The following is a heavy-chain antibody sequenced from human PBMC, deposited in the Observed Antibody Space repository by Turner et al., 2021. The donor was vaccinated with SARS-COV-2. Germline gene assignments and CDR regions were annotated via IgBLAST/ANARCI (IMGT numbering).Heavy chain of an antibody. CDR1: GFTFSSFS. J-gene: IGHJ6*02. CDR2: ISSSSSTI. Sequence: EVQLVESGGGLVQPGGSLRLPCAASGFTFSSFSMNGARQAPGKGLEWVSYISSSSSTIYYADSVKGRFTISRDNDKNSLYLQMNSLRDEDTAVYYCAGDQGEGDTPMVTYYYGMDVWGQGTTVTVSS. CDR3: AGDQGEGDTPMVTYYYGMDV. D-gene: IGHD5-18*01. V-gene: IGHV3-48*02.